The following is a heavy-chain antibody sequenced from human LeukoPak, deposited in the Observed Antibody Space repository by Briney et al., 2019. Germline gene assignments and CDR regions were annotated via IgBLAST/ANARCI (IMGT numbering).Heavy chain of an antibody. Sequence: PGGSLRLSSEASGFSFSSHWMDWVRQAPGKGLEWVANIKNDESEKYFVDSVKGRFTISRDNAKGSLYLQMNNLRADDTAIYYCTRSIVDWGQGILVTVSS. CDR2: IKNDESEK. D-gene: IGHD2-21*01. V-gene: IGHV3-7*05. CDR1: GFSFSSHW. J-gene: IGHJ4*02. CDR3: TRSIVD.